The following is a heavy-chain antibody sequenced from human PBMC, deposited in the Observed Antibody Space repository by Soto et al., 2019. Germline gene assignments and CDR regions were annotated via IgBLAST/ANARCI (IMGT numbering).Heavy chain of an antibody. CDR1: GYSFIDYW. D-gene: IGHD3-10*01. Sequence: PGESLKISCQGSGYSFIDYWIGWVRQVPGKGLEWMGVIYPGDSDTRYSPSFQGQVTISADKSISTAYLRWSSLKASDTAMYYCARRRGSLLWFGEPHYYYYGMDVWGQGTTVTVSS. CDR3: ARRRGSLLWFGEPHYYYYGMDV. CDR2: IYPGDSDT. J-gene: IGHJ6*02. V-gene: IGHV5-51*01.